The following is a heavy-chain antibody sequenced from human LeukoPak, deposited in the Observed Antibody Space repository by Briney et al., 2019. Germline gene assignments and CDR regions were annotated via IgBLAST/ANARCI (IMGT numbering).Heavy chain of an antibody. V-gene: IGHV4-61*02. CDR1: GDSISSDDYY. D-gene: IGHD6-19*01. Sequence: SETLSLTCTVSGDSISSDDYYWSWIRQPAGKGLEWIGRFSARGNSNYNPSLKSRVTISVDTSKNQFSLKLSSVTAADTAVYYCARGISSSGWYWYYYYYMDVWGKGTTVTVSS. J-gene: IGHJ6*03. CDR3: ARGISSSGWYWYYYYYMDV. CDR2: FSARGNS.